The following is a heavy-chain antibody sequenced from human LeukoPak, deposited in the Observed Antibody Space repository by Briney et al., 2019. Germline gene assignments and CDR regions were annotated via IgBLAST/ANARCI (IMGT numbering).Heavy chain of an antibody. J-gene: IGHJ4*02. CDR1: GFTFSSYW. V-gene: IGHV3-7*01. CDR3: ETTVAGYPDDYFDY. CDR2: MNQDGSER. D-gene: IGHD6-19*01. Sequence: GGSLRLSCAASGFTFSSYWMSWVRQAPGKGLERVAHMNQDGSERYYVDSVRGRFTISRDNDKNSLYLQMNSLRAEDTAVYYCETTVAGYPDDYFDYWGQGALVTVSS.